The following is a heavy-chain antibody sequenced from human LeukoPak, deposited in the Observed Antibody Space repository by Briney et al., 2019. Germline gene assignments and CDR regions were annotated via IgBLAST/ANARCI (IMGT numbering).Heavy chain of an antibody. D-gene: IGHD2-2*02. V-gene: IGHV3-23*01. CDR1: GFTFSSYA. CDR3: VKDLKDCSSGSCYTPYNWFDP. J-gene: IGHJ5*02. CDR2: INGRGDTT. Sequence: GGSLRLSCAASGFTFSSYAMSWVRQAPGKGLEWVSAINGRGDTTYYADSVKGRFTISRDNSKNELHLQLNSLRAEDTAVYYCVKDLKDCSSGSCYTPYNWFDPWGQGTLVSVSS.